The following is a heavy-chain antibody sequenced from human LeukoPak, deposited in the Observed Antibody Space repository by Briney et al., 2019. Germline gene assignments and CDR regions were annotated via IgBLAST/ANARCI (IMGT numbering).Heavy chain of an antibody. CDR3: ARTPPEWPMSWFDP. D-gene: IGHD3-3*01. CDR2: IIPIFGTA. Sequence: ASVKVSCKASGGTFSSYAISWVRQAPGQELEWMGGIIPIFGTANYAQKFQGRVTITADESTSTAYMELSSLRSEDTAVYYCARTPPEWPMSWFDPWGQGTLVTVSS. CDR1: GGTFSSYA. J-gene: IGHJ5*02. V-gene: IGHV1-69*13.